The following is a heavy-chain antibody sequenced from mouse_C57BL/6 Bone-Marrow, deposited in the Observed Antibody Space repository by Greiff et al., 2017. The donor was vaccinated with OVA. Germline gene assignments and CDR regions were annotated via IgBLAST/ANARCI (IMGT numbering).Heavy chain of an antibody. CDR3: ARGGDYYGSSLPRFAY. CDR1: GYSFTGYY. CDR2: INPSTGGT. D-gene: IGHD1-1*01. V-gene: IGHV1-42*01. Sequence: VQLKESGPELVKPGASVKISCKASGYSFTGYYMNWVKQSPEKSLEWIGEINPSTGGTTYNQKFKAKATLTVDKSSSTAYMQLKSLTSEDSAVYYCARGGDYYGSSLPRFAYWGQGTLGTVSA. J-gene: IGHJ3*01.